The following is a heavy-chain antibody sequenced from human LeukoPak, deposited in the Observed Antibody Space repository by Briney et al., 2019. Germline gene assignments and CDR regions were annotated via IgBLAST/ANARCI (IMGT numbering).Heavy chain of an antibody. Sequence: SVKVSCQASRGTFRSHAISWVRHAPGQGLDWMGGTIPIFGTANYAHKCEGSVTITADKSTNTAYMELSSLRSEDTAVYYCERGGDYDILTGFDYWGQGTLVTVSS. CDR3: ERGGDYDILTGFDY. CDR1: RGTFRSHA. CDR2: TIPIFGTA. V-gene: IGHV1-69*06. J-gene: IGHJ4*02. D-gene: IGHD3-9*01.